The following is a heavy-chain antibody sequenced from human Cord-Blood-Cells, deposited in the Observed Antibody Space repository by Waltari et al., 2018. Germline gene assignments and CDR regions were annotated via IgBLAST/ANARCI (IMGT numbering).Heavy chain of an antibody. V-gene: IGHV4-34*01. CDR3: ARGWGIAAAGTGDY. J-gene: IGHJ4*02. CDR1: GGSFSGYY. CDR2: INHRGSN. D-gene: IGHD6-13*01. Sequence: QVQLQQWGAGLLKPSETLSLTCAVYGGSFSGYYWSWIRQPPGKGLEWIGEINHRGSNNYNPSLKSRGTISVDASKNQFSLKLGSVTAADTAVYYCARGWGIAAAGTGDYWGQGTLVTVSS.